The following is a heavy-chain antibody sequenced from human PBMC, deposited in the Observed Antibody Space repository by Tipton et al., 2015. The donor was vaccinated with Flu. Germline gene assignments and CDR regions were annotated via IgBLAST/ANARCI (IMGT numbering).Heavy chain of an antibody. CDR3: ARGFSGAQQLTPGY. CDR2: LDSGGSDT. Sequence: SLRLSCAASGFTFSTYWMHWVRQAPGKGLVWVSRLDSGGSDTAYADSVRGRFTISRDNANNILYLEMNSLTAEDTAVYYCARGFSGAQQLTPGYWGQGTLVPVSS. V-gene: IGHV3-74*01. CDR1: GFTFSTYW. J-gene: IGHJ4*02. D-gene: IGHD1-1*01.